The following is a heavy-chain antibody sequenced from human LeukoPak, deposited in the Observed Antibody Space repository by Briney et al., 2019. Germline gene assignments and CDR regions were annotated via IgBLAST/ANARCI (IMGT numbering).Heavy chain of an antibody. J-gene: IGHJ6*02. Sequence: SETLSLTCTVSGGSISSYYWSWIRQPPGKGLEWIGYIYYSGSTNYNPSLKSRVTISVDTSKNQVSLKLRSVTAADTAVYYCARERFTMVRGVPKYHYGMDVWGQGTTVTVSS. CDR1: GGSISSYY. CDR3: ARERFTMVRGVPKYHYGMDV. CDR2: IYYSGST. V-gene: IGHV4-59*01. D-gene: IGHD3-10*01.